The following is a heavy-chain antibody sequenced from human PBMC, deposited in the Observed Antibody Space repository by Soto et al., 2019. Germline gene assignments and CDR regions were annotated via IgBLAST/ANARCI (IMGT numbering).Heavy chain of an antibody. J-gene: IGHJ3*01. Sequence: QLVESGGGLVQPGRSLRLSCAASRFTFDDYAMHWVRQAPGKGLEWVSGISWSGDNMAYADSVKGRFITSRDNVKNSLYLQMKSLRVEDTALSHCVKVSYSSLTTLGSAFDVWGQGTMVTVS. CDR2: ISWSGDNM. V-gene: IGHV3-9*01. CDR1: RFTFDDYA. CDR3: VKVSYSSLTTLGSAFDV. D-gene: IGHD4-4*01.